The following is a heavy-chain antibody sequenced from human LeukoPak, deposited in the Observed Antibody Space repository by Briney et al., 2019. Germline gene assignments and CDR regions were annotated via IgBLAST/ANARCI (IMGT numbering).Heavy chain of an antibody. Sequence: SETLSLTCAVYGGSFSGYYWSWIRQPPGKGLEWIGEINHSGSTNYNPSLKSRVTISVDTSKNQFSLKLSSVTAADTAVYYCARGTGDSCKDWGLGTLVTVSS. D-gene: IGHD3-22*01. J-gene: IGHJ4*02. CDR1: GGSFSGYY. CDR3: ARGTGDSCKD. V-gene: IGHV4-34*01. CDR2: INHSGST.